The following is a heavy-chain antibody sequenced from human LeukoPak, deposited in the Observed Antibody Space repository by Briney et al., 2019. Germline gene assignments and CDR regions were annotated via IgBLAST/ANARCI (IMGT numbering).Heavy chain of an antibody. V-gene: IGHV3-23*01. CDR3: AKSGAASWGHYYYGMDV. CDR2: ISSSGGRT. Sequence: PGGSLRLSCAASGFTFSSYAMSWVRQAPGKGREWVSSISSSGGRTYYADSVKGRFTISRDSSKNTLYLQMNSLRAEDTAVYYCAKSGAASWGHYYYGMDVWGQGTTVTVSS. D-gene: IGHD3-16*01. J-gene: IGHJ6*02. CDR1: GFTFSSYA.